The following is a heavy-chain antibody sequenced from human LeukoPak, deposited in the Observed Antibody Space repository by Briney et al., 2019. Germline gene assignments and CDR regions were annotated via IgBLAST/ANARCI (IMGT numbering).Heavy chain of an antibody. J-gene: IGHJ4*02. CDR1: GFTFTTYA. V-gene: IGHV3-21*06. CDR3: ASDESRATCYDY. Sequence: GGSLRLSCAVSGFTFTTYAMTWVRQAPGKGLEWVSFLCSSGRNIYYADSVKGRYTLSRDNAKNSLYLQMNSLRAEDTAVYYCASDESRATCYDYWGQGTLVTVSS. CDR2: LCSSGRNI.